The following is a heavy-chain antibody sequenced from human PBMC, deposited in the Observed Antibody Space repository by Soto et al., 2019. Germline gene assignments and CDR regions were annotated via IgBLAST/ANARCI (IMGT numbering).Heavy chain of an antibody. CDR1: GFTFGSYW. V-gene: IGHV3-7*01. J-gene: IGHJ6*02. CDR2: IKQDGSEK. CDR3: ARGRGIDV. Sequence: EVQLVESGGGLVQPGGSLRLSCAVSGFTFGSYWMTWVRQAPGKGLEWVANIKQDGSEKYYVDSVKGRFTISRDNAKNSLYLKMNSLRVEDTAVYYCARGRGIDVWGQGTTVTVSS.